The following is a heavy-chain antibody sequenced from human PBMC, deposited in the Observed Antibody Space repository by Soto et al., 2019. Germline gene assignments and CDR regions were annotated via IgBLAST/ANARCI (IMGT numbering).Heavy chain of an antibody. CDR3: AKDSRWQLSY. J-gene: IGHJ4*02. V-gene: IGHV3-30*18. Sequence: GGSLRLSCAASGFTFSSYGMHWVRQAPGKGLEWVAVISYDGSNKYYADSVKGRFTISRDNSKNTLYLQMNSLRAEDTAVYYCAKDSRWQLSYWGQGTLVTVSS. CDR1: GFTFSSYG. CDR2: ISYDGSNK. D-gene: IGHD6-13*01.